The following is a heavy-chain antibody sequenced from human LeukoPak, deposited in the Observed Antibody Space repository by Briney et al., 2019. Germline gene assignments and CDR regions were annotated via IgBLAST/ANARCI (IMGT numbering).Heavy chain of an antibody. CDR3: AKGRALEVVAALNY. V-gene: IGHV3-23*01. D-gene: IGHD2-15*01. CDR2: ISGSGGST. Sequence: GGSLRLSCAASGFTFSSYAMSWVRQAPGRGLEWVSAISGSGGSTYYADSVKGRFTISRDNSKNTLYLQMNSLRADDTAVYYCAKGRALEVVAALNYWGQGTVVTVSS. J-gene: IGHJ4*02. CDR1: GFTFSSYA.